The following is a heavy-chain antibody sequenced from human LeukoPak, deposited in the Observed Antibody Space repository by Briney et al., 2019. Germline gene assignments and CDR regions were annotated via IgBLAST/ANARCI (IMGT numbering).Heavy chain of an antibody. V-gene: IGHV4-4*07. Sequence: SETLSLTCSVSVVSMNGYYWSWLRQSAGNRLEWIGHVDSSGNTNYNPSLESRVTMSVDTSKKQFSLKLTSVTAADMAVYYCARDHGEAAAGTLSWFDPWGQGTLVTVSS. D-gene: IGHD6-13*01. CDR1: VVSMNGYY. J-gene: IGHJ5*02. CDR3: ARDHGEAAAGTLSWFDP. CDR2: VDSSGNT.